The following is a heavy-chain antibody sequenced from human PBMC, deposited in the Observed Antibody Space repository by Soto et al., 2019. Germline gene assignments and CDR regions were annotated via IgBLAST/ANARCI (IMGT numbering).Heavy chain of an antibody. J-gene: IGHJ6*02. CDR1: GFTFSSYW. CDR2: IKQDGSEK. V-gene: IGHV3-7*03. CDR3: ARDCSGGSCYFRYYYYGMDV. Sequence: GGSMRLSCAASGFTFSSYWMSWVRKAPGKGLEWVANIKQDGSEKYYVDSVKGRFTISRDNAKNSLYLQMNSLRAEDTAVYYCARDCSGGSCYFRYYYYGMDVWGQGTTVTVSS. D-gene: IGHD2-15*01.